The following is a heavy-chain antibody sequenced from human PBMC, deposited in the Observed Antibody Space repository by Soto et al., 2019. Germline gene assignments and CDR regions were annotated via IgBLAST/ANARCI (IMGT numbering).Heavy chain of an antibody. V-gene: IGHV1-3*01. Sequence: ASVKVSCKASGYTFTSYAMHWVRQAPGQRLEWMGWTNAGNGNTKYSQKFQGRVTITRDTSASTAYMELSSLRSEDTAVYYCACTGYDSSGYYYDHYWGQGTLVTV. D-gene: IGHD3-22*01. J-gene: IGHJ4*02. CDR1: GYTFTSYA. CDR3: ACTGYDSSGYYYDHY. CDR2: TNAGNGNT.